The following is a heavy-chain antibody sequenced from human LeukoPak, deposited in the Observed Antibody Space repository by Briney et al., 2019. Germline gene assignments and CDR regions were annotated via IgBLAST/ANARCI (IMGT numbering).Heavy chain of an antibody. Sequence: SETLSLTCTVSGGSISSSSYYWGWIRQPPGQGLEWIGSIYYSGSTYYNPSLKSRVTISVDTSKNQFSLKLSSVTAADTAVYYCARHSTPFLEWLFSLNWFDPWGQGTLVTVSS. J-gene: IGHJ5*02. CDR3: ARHSTPFLEWLFSLNWFDP. V-gene: IGHV4-39*01. CDR2: IYYSGST. D-gene: IGHD3-3*02. CDR1: GGSISSSSYY.